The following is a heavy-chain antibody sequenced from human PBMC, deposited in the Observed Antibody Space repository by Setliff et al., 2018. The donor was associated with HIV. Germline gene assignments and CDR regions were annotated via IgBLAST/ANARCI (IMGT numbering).Heavy chain of an antibody. Sequence: PSETLSLTCSVSGASISSSPYYWAWIRQPPGKGLEWIATISYSGSTHYNLALMSRVTIPMDTSRNQFSVKLSSVTAADTAIYYCATLNFPLNWFDPWGQGTPVTVSS. CDR2: ISYSGST. V-gene: IGHV4-39*01. CDR1: GASISSSPYY. J-gene: IGHJ5*02. CDR3: ATLNFPLNWFDP.